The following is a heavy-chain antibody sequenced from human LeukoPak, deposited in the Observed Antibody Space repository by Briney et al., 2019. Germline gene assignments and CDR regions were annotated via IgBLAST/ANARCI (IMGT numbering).Heavy chain of an antibody. CDR2: TYYRSKWYN. D-gene: IGHD6-13*01. V-gene: IGHV6-1*01. CDR3: ARAPGDSGDFYY. CDR1: GDSFSSNSAA. J-gene: IGHJ4*02. Sequence: SQTLSLTCAISGDSFSSNSAAWNWLRQSPSRGLEWLGRTYYRSKWYNDYAVSVKSRITIDADTSKNQFSLRLNSVTTEDTAVYYCARAPGDSGDFYYWGQGTLVTVSS.